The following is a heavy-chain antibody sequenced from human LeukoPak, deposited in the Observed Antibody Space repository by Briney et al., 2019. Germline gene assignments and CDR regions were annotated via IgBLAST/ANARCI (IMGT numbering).Heavy chain of an antibody. Sequence: ASVKVSCKASGGTFSSYAISWVRQAPGQGLEGMGGIIPIFGTANYAQKFQGRVTITADESTSTAYMELRSLRSEDTAVYYCARERVIVVADGAFDIWGQGTMVTVSS. D-gene: IGHD2-21*01. J-gene: IGHJ3*02. CDR1: GGTFSSYA. CDR3: ARERVIVVADGAFDI. V-gene: IGHV1-69*13. CDR2: IIPIFGTA.